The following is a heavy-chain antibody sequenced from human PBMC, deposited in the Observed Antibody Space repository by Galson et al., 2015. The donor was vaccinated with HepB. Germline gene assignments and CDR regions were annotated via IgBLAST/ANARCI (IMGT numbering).Heavy chain of an antibody. J-gene: IGHJ4*02. CDR3: AADRLQLWSFDY. V-gene: IGHV1-58*02. Sequence: SVKVSCKASGFTFTSSAMRWVRQARGQRLEWIGWIVVGSGNTNYAQKFQERVTITRDMSTSTAYMELSSLRSEDTAVYYCAADRLQLWSFDYWGQGTLVTVSS. CDR2: IVVGSGNT. D-gene: IGHD5-18*01. CDR1: GFTFTSSA.